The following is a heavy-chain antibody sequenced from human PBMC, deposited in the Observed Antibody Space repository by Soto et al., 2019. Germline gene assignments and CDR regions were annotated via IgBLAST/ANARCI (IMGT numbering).Heavy chain of an antibody. CDR1: GYNFANYW. CDR2: INPSDSYT. Sequence: GESLKISCKTPGYNFANYWISWVRQMPGKGLEWMGRINPSDSYTNYSPSFQGHVTISADKSISTAYLQWSSLKASDTAMYYCARQLGDCSGGSCYFIDYWGQGTLVTVSS. V-gene: IGHV5-10-1*01. J-gene: IGHJ4*02. CDR3: ARQLGDCSGGSCYFIDY. D-gene: IGHD2-15*01.